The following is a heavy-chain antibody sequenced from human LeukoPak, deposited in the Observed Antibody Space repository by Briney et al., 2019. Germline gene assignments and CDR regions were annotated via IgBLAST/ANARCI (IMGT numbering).Heavy chain of an antibody. CDR1: GFTVSSNY. J-gene: IGHJ4*02. CDR3: ARTIVGAAYYFDY. CDR2: VYSGDST. V-gene: IGHV3-53*01. Sequence: GGSLRLSCAASGFTVSSNYMSWVRQAPGKGLEWVSVVYSGDSTYYADSGKGRFTISRDNSKNTLSLQMNSLRAEDTPVYYCARTIVGAAYYFDYWGQGTLVTVSS. D-gene: IGHD1-26*01.